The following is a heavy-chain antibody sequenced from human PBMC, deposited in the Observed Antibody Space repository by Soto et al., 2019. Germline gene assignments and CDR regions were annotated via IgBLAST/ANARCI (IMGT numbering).Heavy chain of an antibody. J-gene: IGHJ5*02. Sequence: GASVKVSCKASGYTFTSYGISWVLQAPGQGLEWMGWISAYNGNTNYAQKLQGRVTMTTDTSTSTAYTELRSLRSDDTAVYYCARVAAAAGSNWFDPWGQGTLVTSPQ. CDR2: ISAYNGNT. CDR3: ARVAAAAGSNWFDP. V-gene: IGHV1-18*01. D-gene: IGHD6-13*01. CDR1: GYTFTSYG.